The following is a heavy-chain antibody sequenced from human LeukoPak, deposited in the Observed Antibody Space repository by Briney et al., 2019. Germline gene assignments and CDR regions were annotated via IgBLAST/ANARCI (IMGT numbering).Heavy chain of an antibody. Sequence: GGSLRLSCAASGFTVSSNYMSWVRQAPGKGLEWVPVIYSGGSTIYYADSVKGRFTISRDNAKNSLYLQMNSLRAEDTAVYYCAELGITMIGGVWGKGTTVTISS. CDR2: IYSGGSTI. CDR1: GFTVSSNY. D-gene: IGHD3-10*02. CDR3: AELGITMIGGV. J-gene: IGHJ6*04. V-gene: IGHV3-53*01.